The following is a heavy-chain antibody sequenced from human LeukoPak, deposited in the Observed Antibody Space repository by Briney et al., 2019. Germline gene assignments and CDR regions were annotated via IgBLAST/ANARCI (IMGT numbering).Heavy chain of an antibody. CDR3: ASYYGSGSIYYYYYMDV. D-gene: IGHD3-10*01. J-gene: IGHJ6*03. CDR1: GFTFSSYE. Sequence: GGSLRLSCAASGFTFSSYEMNWVRQTPGKGLEWVSYISSSGSTIYYADSVKGRFTISRDNAKNSLYLQMNSLRAEDTAVYYCASYYGSGSIYYYYYMDVWGKGTTVTISS. V-gene: IGHV3-48*03. CDR2: ISSSGSTI.